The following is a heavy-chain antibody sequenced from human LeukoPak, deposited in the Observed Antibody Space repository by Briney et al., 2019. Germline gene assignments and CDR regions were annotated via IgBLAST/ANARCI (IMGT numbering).Heavy chain of an antibody. CDR1: GYTFTGYY. V-gene: IGHV1-2*02. J-gene: IGHJ5*02. CDR2: INPNSGGT. D-gene: IGHD2-15*01. CDR3: ARAPDCSGGSCYSINTQLLFDP. Sequence: ASVKVSCEASGYTFTGYYMHWVRQAPGQGLEWMGWINPNSGGTNYAQKFQGRVTMTRDTSISTAYMELSRLRSDDTAVYYCARAPDCSGGSCYSINTQLLFDPWGQGTLVTVSS.